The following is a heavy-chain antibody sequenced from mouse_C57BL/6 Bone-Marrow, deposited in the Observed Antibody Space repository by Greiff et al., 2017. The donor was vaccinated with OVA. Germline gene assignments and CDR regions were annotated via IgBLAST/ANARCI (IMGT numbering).Heavy chain of an antibody. J-gene: IGHJ4*01. CDR3: ASYYYASRAYYAMDY. D-gene: IGHD1-1*01. Sequence: VQLQQSGPGLVQPSQSLSITCTVSGFSLTSYGVHWVRQSPGKGLEWLGVIWSGGSTDYNAAFISRLSISKDNSKSQVFFKMNSLQADDTAIYYCASYYYASRAYYAMDYWGQGTSVTVSS. V-gene: IGHV2-2*01. CDR1: GFSLTSYG. CDR2: IWSGGST.